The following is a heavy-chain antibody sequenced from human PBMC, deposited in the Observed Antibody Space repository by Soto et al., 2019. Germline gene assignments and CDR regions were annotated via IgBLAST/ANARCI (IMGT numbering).Heavy chain of an antibody. CDR3: AKDIGAARPYYYGMDV. V-gene: IGHV3-43*01. D-gene: IGHD6-6*01. CDR2: TSWDGGST. Sequence: LRLSCAASGFTFDDYTMHWVRQAPGKGLEWVSLTSWDGGSTYYADSVKGRFTISRDNSKNSLYLQMNSLRTEDTALYYCAKDIGAARPYYYGMDVWGQGTTVTVSS. CDR1: GFTFDDYT. J-gene: IGHJ6*02.